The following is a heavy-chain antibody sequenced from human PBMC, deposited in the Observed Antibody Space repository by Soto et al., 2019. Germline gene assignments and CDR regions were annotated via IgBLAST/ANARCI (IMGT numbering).Heavy chain of an antibody. CDR2: ISGSGGST. J-gene: IGHJ4*02. Sequence: EVQLLESGGGLVQRGGSLRLSCAASGFTFSSYAMSWVRQAPGKGLEWVSAISGSGGSTYYADSVKGRFTISRDNSKNTLYLQMNSLRAEDTAVYYCAKALYGSGSYDYWGQGTLVTVSS. D-gene: IGHD3-10*01. V-gene: IGHV3-23*01. CDR3: AKALYGSGSYDY. CDR1: GFTFSSYA.